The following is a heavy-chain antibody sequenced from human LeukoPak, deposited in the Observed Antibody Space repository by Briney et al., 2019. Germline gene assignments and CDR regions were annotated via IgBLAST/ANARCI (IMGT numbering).Heavy chain of an antibody. J-gene: IGHJ5*02. D-gene: IGHD2-2*02. CDR3: ARDCSSTSCYINGFDP. CDR1: GGSISSGGYS. Sequence: PSQTLSLTCAVSGGSISSGGYSWSWIRQPPGKGLEWIGYIYHSGSTYYNPSLKSRVTISVDRSKNQFSLKLSSVTAADTAVYYCARDCSSTSCYINGFDPWGQGTLVTVSS. V-gene: IGHV4-30-2*01. CDR2: IYHSGST.